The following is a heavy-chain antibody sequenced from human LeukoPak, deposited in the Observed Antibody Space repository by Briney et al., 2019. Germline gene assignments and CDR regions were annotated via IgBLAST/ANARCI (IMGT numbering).Heavy chain of an antibody. Sequence: GSLRLSCAASGFTFSSYSMNWVRQAPGKGLEWVSSISSSSSYIYYADSVKGRFTISRDNAKNSLYLQMNSLRAEDTAVYYCARGRGIAVAGLDYWGQGTLVTVSS. V-gene: IGHV3-21*01. J-gene: IGHJ4*02. D-gene: IGHD6-19*01. CDR2: ISSSSSYI. CDR1: GFTFSSYS. CDR3: ARGRGIAVAGLDY.